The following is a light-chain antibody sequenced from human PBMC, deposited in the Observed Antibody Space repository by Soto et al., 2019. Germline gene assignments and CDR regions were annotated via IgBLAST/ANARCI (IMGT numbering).Light chain of an antibody. CDR1: QSLLHITGETF. CDR2: EVS. J-gene: IGKJ5*01. CDR3: MQSTQLPPT. V-gene: IGKV2D-29*02. Sequence: DIVVTQSPLSLPFTPGQPPSISCKSSQSLLHITGETFLFWYLQKPGQSPQLLIYEVSTRVSGVPDRFSGSGSGTDFTLEISRVETDDVGIYYCMQSTQLPPTFGQGTRLEIK.